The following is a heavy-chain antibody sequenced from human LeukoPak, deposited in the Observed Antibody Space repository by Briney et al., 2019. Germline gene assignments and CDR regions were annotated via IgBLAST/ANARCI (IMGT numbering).Heavy chain of an antibody. CDR3: ARVRSSGYYQRPGFDP. J-gene: IGHJ5*02. Sequence: PSDTLSLTCTVSGGSISSYYWSWLRQPPGKGLEWIGYIYYSGSTNYNPSLKSRVTISVDTSKNQFSLKLSSVTAADTAVYYCARVRSSGYYQRPGFDPWGQGTLVTVSS. CDR2: IYYSGST. V-gene: IGHV4-59*07. CDR1: GGSISSYY. D-gene: IGHD3-22*01.